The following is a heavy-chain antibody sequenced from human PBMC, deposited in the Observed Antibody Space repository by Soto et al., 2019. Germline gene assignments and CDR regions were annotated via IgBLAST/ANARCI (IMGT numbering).Heavy chain of an antibody. CDR3: VRDRDSDTWPSRDV. D-gene: IGHD1-26*01. CDR2: ISATNGDT. J-gene: IGHJ6*02. V-gene: IGHV1-18*01. CDR1: GYSFTRNG. Sequence: QVHLVQSGAELKKPGASVRVSCKASGYSFTRNGISWVRQAPGQGLEWIGWISATNGDTNYAQKFQGRVIMTTDTSTITAYMELRSLRADYSAVYYCVRDRDSDTWPSRDVWGQGTTVTVSS.